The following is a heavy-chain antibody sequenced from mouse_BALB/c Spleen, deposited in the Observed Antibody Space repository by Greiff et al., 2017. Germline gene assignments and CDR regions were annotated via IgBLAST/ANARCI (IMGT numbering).Heavy chain of an antibody. Sequence: QVQLQQSGAELVKPGASVKLSCKASGYTFTSYYMYWVKQRPGQGLEWIGEINPSNGGTNFNEKFKSKATLTVDKSSSTAYMQLSSLTSEDSAVYYCTRDYYGSSGLFAYWGQGTLVTGSA. CDR1: GYTFTSYY. CDR2: INPSNGGT. D-gene: IGHD1-1*01. J-gene: IGHJ3*01. CDR3: TRDYYGSSGLFAY. V-gene: IGHV1S81*02.